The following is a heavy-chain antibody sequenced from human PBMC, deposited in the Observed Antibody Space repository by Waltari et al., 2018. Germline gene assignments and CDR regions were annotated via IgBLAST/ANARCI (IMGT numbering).Heavy chain of an antibody. V-gene: IGHV3-48*02. J-gene: IGHJ6*02. Sequence: EVQLVESGGGLVQPGGSLRLSCAASGFTFSSYSMNWVRKAPGKGLEWVSYISSSSSTIYYADSVKGRFTISRDNAKNSLYLQMNSLRDEDTAVYYCARDSTTSRYYYYGMDVWGQGTTVTVSS. CDR2: ISSSSSTI. D-gene: IGHD4-17*01. CDR1: GFTFSSYS. CDR3: ARDSTTSRYYYYGMDV.